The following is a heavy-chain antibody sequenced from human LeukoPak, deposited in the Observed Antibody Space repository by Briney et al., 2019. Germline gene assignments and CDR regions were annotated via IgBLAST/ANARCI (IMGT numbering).Heavy chain of an antibody. J-gene: IGHJ4*02. CDR2: ISGSGGST. CDR3: AKNLWGSVATPDS. V-gene: IGHV3-23*01. CDR1: GCTFSSYA. D-gene: IGHD5-12*01. Sequence: GGSLRLSCAASGCTFSSYAMSWVRQAPGKGLEWVSAISGSGGSTYYADSVKGRFTISRDNSKNTVYLQMNSLAIEDTAIYYCAKNLWGSVATPDSWGQGTVVTVSS.